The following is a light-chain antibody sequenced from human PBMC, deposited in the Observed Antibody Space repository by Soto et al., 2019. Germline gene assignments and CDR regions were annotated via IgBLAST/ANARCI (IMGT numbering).Light chain of an antibody. CDR1: QSVSNS. CDR2: GAS. J-gene: IGKJ1*01. Sequence: EIVMTHSPAAVSLSPGEIATLSCRASQSVSNSLAWYKQQPGQAPRLLIYGASTRANGIPARFSGSGSGTEFTLPISSLQSEDFAASYCHQYNNWPPWTFGQGTKVDIK. CDR3: HQYNNWPPWT. V-gene: IGKV3-15*01.